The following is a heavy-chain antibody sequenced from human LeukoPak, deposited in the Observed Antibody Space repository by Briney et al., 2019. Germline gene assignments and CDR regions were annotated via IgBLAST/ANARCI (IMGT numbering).Heavy chain of an antibody. CDR3: AREVETNWFDP. J-gene: IGHJ5*02. V-gene: IGHV1-8*01. CDR2: MNPNSGNT. Sequence: ASVKVSCKASGYTFTSYDINWVRQATGQGLEWMGWMNPNSGNTGYAQKFQGRVTMTRNTSIGTAYMELSSLRPEDTAVYYCAREVETNWFDPWGQGTLVTVSS. D-gene: IGHD5-24*01. CDR1: GYTFTSYD.